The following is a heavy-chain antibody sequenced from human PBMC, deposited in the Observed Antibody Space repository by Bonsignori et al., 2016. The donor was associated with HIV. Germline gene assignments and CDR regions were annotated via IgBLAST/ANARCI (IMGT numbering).Heavy chain of an antibody. CDR3: VDSGNYAILGAS. V-gene: IGHV4-38-2*01. CDR1: GSSSNSDYF. Sequence: QVQLQESGPGLVKPSETLSLVCAVSGSSSNSDYFWGWVRQPPGKGLEWIASIYHSGSTYYNPSLRSRLTISMDTSMDTSKRQISLSLRSVTAADTAFYYCVDSGNYAILGASWGQGTLVTVSS. J-gene: IGHJ5*01. CDR2: IYHSGST. D-gene: IGHD3-10*01.